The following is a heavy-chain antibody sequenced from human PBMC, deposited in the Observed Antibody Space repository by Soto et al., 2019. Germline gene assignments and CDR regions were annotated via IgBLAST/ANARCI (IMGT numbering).Heavy chain of an antibody. CDR3: AKGLAYCGGDCYSHFDL. CDR2: ISYDGSNK. Sequence: GGSLRLSCAAPGFTFSSYCIPWVLQAPCKGLEWVAVISYDGSNKYYADSVKGRFTISRDNSKNTLYLQMNSLRAEDTAVYYCAKGLAYCGGDCYSHFDLWGRGTLVTVSS. D-gene: IGHD2-21*02. V-gene: IGHV3-30*18. CDR1: GFTFSSYC. J-gene: IGHJ2*01.